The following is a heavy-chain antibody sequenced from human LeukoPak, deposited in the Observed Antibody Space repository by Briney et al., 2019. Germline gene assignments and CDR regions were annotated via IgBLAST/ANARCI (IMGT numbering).Heavy chain of an antibody. CDR3: ARVMVRGVIGSLDY. D-gene: IGHD3-10*01. V-gene: IGHV4-34*01. J-gene: IGHJ4*02. Sequence: SETLSLTCAVYGGSFSGYYWSWIRQPPGKGLEWIGEINHSGSTNYNPSLKSRVTISVDTSKNQFSLKLSSVTAADTAVYYCARVMVRGVIGSLDYWGQGTLVTVSS. CDR1: GGSFSGYY. CDR2: INHSGST.